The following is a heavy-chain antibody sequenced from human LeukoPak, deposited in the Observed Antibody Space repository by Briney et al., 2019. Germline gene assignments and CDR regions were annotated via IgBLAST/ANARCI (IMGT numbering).Heavy chain of an antibody. V-gene: IGHV3-53*01. D-gene: IGHD5-12*01. CDR2: IYSGGST. Sequence: PGGSLRLSCAASGFTVSSNYMSWVRQAPGKGLEWDSVIYSGGSTYYADSVKGRFTISRDNSKNTLYLQMNSLRAEDTAVYYCARDRSGYDLNARFYYYYMDVWGKGTTVTVSS. CDR1: GFTVSSNY. CDR3: ARDRSGYDLNARFYYYYMDV. J-gene: IGHJ6*03.